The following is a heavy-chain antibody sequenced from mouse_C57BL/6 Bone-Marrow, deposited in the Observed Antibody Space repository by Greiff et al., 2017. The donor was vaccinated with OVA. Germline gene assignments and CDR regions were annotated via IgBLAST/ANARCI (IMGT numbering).Heavy chain of an antibody. V-gene: IGHV5-4*01. CDR2: ISDGGSYT. CDR3: ARGGDGYDGAMDY. Sequence: EVQGVESGGGLVKPGGSLKLSCAASGFTFSSYAMSWVRQTPEKRLEWVATISDGGSYTYYPDNVKGRFTISRDNAKNNLYLQMSHLKSEDTAMYYCARGGDGYDGAMDYWGQGTSVTVSS. D-gene: IGHD2-2*01. CDR1: GFTFSSYA. J-gene: IGHJ4*01.